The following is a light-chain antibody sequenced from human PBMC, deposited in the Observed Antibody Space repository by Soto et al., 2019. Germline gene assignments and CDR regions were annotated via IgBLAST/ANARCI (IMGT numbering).Light chain of an antibody. Sequence: EIVLTQSPVILCWSPGERATLSCRASQSVSNDFLAWYQQKPGQAPRLLIYGASTRATDVPDRFSGSGSGADFTLSISRLEPEDFAVYYCQQYGSSPPRTFGQGTKVDIK. V-gene: IGKV3-20*01. CDR3: QQYGSSPPRT. CDR2: GAS. J-gene: IGKJ1*01. CDR1: QSVSNDF.